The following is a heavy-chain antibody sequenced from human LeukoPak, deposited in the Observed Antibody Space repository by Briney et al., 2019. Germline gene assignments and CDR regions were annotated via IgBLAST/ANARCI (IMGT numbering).Heavy chain of an antibody. CDR2: TYYSGST. D-gene: IGHD1-26*01. Sequence: SETLSLTCTVSGGSISSYYWSWIRQPPGKGLEWIGYTYYSGSTNYNPSLKSRVTISVDTSKNQFSLKLSSVTAADTAVYYCARDEVGASYGMDVWGQGTTVTVSS. J-gene: IGHJ6*02. V-gene: IGHV4-59*01. CDR1: GGSISSYY. CDR3: ARDEVGASYGMDV.